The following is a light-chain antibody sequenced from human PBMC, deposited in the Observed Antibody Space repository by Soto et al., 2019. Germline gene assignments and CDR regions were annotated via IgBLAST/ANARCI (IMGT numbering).Light chain of an antibody. Sequence: QSVLTQPPSASGSPGQSVTISCTGTSSVVGGYNYVSWYQQHPGKAPKLMIYEVSKRPSGVPDRFSGSKSGNTASLTVSGLQAEDEADYYCSSYAGSTSVVFGGGTKVTVL. CDR1: SSVVGGYNY. CDR2: EVS. V-gene: IGLV2-8*01. CDR3: SSYAGSTSVV. J-gene: IGLJ2*01.